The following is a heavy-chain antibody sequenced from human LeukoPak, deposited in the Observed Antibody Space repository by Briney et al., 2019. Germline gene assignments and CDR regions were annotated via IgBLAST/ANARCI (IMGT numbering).Heavy chain of an antibody. CDR2: IYHSGST. V-gene: IGHV4-38-2*02. D-gene: IGHD1-1*01. CDR3: AVGRPNNTTRLDDGYDF. CDR1: GYSISSGYY. J-gene: IGHJ3*01. Sequence: TETLSLTCTVSGYSISSGYYWGWIRQPPGKGLEWIGSIYHSGSTYYNPSLKSRLTMSADTSKKQFSLILNSVPAPDTAVFYCAVGRPNNTTRLDDGYDFWGQGTMVTVSS.